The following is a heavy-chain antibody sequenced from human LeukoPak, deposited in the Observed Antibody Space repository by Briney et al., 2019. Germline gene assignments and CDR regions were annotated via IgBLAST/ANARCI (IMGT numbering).Heavy chain of an antibody. CDR2: ISSSSTI. Sequence: GGSLRLSCAAAGFTFSSYSMNWVRQAPGKGLEWVSYISSSSTIYYANSVKGRFTMSRDNAKNSLYLHMNSLRDEDTAVYYCARDQYGAYAIDYWGQGTLVTVSS. J-gene: IGHJ4*02. D-gene: IGHD4-17*01. CDR3: ARDQYGAYAIDY. V-gene: IGHV3-48*02. CDR1: GFTFSSYS.